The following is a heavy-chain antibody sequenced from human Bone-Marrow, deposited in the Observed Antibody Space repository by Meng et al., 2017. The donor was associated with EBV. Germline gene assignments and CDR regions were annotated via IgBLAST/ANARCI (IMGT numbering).Heavy chain of an antibody. D-gene: IGHD3-16*01. CDR1: GGSFSGYF. CDR2: INQCGST. J-gene: IGHJ5*02. Sequence: QVQLWGAGVFELYEGLSLNCPCFGGSFSGYFWDWNRQPPGKGLEWDWEINQCGSTNYNPSLQSRVTISVDTSKNQFSLKLSSVTAADTDVYYCARTPGSPKKVGGSSWFDPWGQGTLVTVSS. CDR3: ARTPGSPKKVGGSSWFDP. V-gene: IGHV4-34*01.